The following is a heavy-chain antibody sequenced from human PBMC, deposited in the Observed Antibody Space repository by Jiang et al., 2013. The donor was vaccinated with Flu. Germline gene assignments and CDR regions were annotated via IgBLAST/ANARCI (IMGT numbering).Heavy chain of an antibody. Sequence: SGAEVKKPGSSVKVSCKASGGTSTRYIIGWVRQAPGQGLEWMGATIPMFGTANYAQKFQGRVTITGDESTSTAYMEVNSLQSEDTAIYFCVRGTFGGRRSALNYNYWGQGTLVTVS. V-gene: IGHV1-69*01. J-gene: IGHJ4*01. D-gene: IGHD3-16*01. CDR2: TIPMFGTA. CDR1: GGTSTRYI. CDR3: VRGTFGGRRSALNYNY.